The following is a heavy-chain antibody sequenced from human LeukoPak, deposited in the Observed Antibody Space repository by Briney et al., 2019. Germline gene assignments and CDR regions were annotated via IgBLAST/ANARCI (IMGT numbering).Heavy chain of an antibody. Sequence: GGSLRLSCAASGFTFSDSYMTWVRQAPGKGVEWVAYISGSGHDINYSDSVKGRFTISRDNAKKSLYLQMNSLRDEDTAVYYCARDTLLYADSPDAFDMWGQGTMVTVSS. CDR3: ARDTLLYADSPDAFDM. V-gene: IGHV3-11*06. D-gene: IGHD4-17*01. CDR2: ISGSGHDI. CDR1: GFTFSDSY. J-gene: IGHJ3*02.